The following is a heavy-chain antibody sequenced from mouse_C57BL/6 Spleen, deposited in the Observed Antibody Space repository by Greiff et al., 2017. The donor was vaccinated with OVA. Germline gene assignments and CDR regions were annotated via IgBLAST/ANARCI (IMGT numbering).Heavy chain of an antibody. J-gene: IGHJ4*01. CDR3: ARSIYYGNYHYAMDY. CDR2: INPNYGTT. Sequence: VQLKQSGPELVKPGASVKISCKASGYSFTDYNMNWVKQSNGKSLEWIGVINPNYGTTSYNQKFKGKATLTVDQSSSTAYMQLNSLTSEDSAVYYCARSIYYGNYHYAMDYWGQGTSVTVSS. D-gene: IGHD2-1*01. CDR1: GYSFTDYN. V-gene: IGHV1-39*01.